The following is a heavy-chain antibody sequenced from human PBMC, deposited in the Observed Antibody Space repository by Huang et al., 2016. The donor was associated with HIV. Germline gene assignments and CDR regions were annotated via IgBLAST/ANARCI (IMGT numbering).Heavy chain of an antibody. Sequence: QVQLVESGGGVVQTGGSLRLSCATSGFPFSSYGMHWVRQAPGLGVECVAFIQYDGTRKYYADSVKGRFNISRDNSKNMLHLRMNNLRVEDTAAYFCAKVTLGFDYWGQGTWVTVSS. CDR2: IQYDGTRK. J-gene: IGHJ4*02. CDR3: AKVTLGFDY. CDR1: GFPFSSYG. V-gene: IGHV3-30*02. D-gene: IGHD2-15*01.